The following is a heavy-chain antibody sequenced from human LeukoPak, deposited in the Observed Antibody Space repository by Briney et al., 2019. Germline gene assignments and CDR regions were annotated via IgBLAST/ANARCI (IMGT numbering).Heavy chain of an antibody. D-gene: IGHD1-1*01. CDR2: IWYDGSNK. CDR1: GFTFNNYG. CDR3: ARDPSDNWNDIGWFDP. Sequence: GGSLRLSCAASGFTFNNYGMHWVRQAPGKGLEWVAVIWYDGSNKYYADSVKGRFTISRDNSKNTLYLQMNSLRVEDTAVYYCARDPSDNWNDIGWFDPWGQGTLVTVSS. V-gene: IGHV3-33*01. J-gene: IGHJ5*02.